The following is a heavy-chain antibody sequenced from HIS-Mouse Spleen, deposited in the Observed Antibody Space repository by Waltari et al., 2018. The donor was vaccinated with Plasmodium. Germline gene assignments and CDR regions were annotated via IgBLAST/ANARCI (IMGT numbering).Heavy chain of an antibody. V-gene: IGHV2-70*15. J-gene: IGHJ4*02. Sequence: QVTLRESGPALVKPTQTLTLTCTFSGFSLSTSGMCVSWIRQPPGKALEWLARIDWDDDKYYSPSLKTRLTISKDTSKNQVVLTMTNMYPVDTATYYCARHKKRGQLVRGYFDYWGQGTLVTVSS. CDR1: GFSLSTSGMC. D-gene: IGHD6-6*01. CDR2: IDWDDDK. CDR3: ARHKKRGQLVRGYFDY.